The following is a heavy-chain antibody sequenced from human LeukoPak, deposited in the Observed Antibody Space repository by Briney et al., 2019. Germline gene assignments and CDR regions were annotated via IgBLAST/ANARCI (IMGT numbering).Heavy chain of an antibody. CDR1: GGSISSSNYY. D-gene: IGHD2-2*01. V-gene: IGHV4-39*07. CDR2: IYYTGST. J-gene: IGHJ4*02. CDR3: ARERVNQLLSDY. Sequence: SETLSLTCTVSGGSISSSNYYWGWIRQPPGKGLEWIGTIYYTGSTYYNPSLKSRVTISVDTSKNQFSLKLSSVTAADTAVYYCARERVNQLLSDYWGQGTLVTVSS.